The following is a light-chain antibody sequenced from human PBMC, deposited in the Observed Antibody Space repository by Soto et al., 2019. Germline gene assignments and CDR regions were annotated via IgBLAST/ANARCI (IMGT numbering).Light chain of an antibody. J-gene: IGKJ1*01. CDR2: KAS. Sequence: DIQMTQSPSTLSASLGDRVTITCRASQSITGWLAWFQQKPGKAPKLLISKASSLQSGVPSRFSGSGSGTEFTLTISSLQPDDFATYYCQQYNPYSPWTFGQGTKVDIK. CDR1: QSITGW. V-gene: IGKV1-5*03. CDR3: QQYNPYSPWT.